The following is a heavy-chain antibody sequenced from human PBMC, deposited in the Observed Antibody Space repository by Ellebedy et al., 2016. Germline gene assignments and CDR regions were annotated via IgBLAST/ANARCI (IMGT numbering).Heavy chain of an antibody. CDR2: MYPKGYT. CDR3: ARDRRGYASGTWDY. D-gene: IGHD3-10*01. V-gene: IGHV4-4*02. Sequence: SETLSLXXTVYGDSIRSSGHWWSWVRQAPGRRLEWIGEMYPKGYTNYNPSLKSRVTLSIDKTRNQFSLRLTSVTAADTAVYYCARDRRGYASGTWDYWGQGTLVTVSS. J-gene: IGHJ4*02. CDR1: GDSIRSSGHW.